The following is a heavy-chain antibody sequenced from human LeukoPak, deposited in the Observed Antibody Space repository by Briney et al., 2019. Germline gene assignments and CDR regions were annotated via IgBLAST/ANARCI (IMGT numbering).Heavy chain of an antibody. V-gene: IGHV4-31*03. CDR2: IYYSGST. D-gene: IGHD1-26*01. CDR3: ARDMVGATILYYYYYMDV. J-gene: IGHJ6*03. Sequence: SETLSLTCTVSGGSISSGGYYWSWIRQHPGKGLEWIGYIYYSGSTYYNPSLKSRVTISVDTSKNQFSLKLSSVTAADTAVYYCARDMVGATILYYYYYMDVWGKGTTVTVSS. CDR1: GGSISSGGYY.